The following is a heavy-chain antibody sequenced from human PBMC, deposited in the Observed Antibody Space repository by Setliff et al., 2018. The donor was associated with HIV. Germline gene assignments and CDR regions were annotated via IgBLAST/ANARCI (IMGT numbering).Heavy chain of an antibody. CDR3: ARLRESLKVGFVFDF. Sequence: NPSETLSLTCAVYGGSFSGYYWSWIRQPPGKGLEWIGEINHSGSTNYNPSLKSRVTISVDTSKNQFSLKLRSVTAAYTAVYYCARLRESLKVGFVFDFWGQGTKVTVSS. CDR1: GGSFSGYY. D-gene: IGHD3-22*01. V-gene: IGHV4-34*01. CDR2: INHSGST. J-gene: IGHJ3*01.